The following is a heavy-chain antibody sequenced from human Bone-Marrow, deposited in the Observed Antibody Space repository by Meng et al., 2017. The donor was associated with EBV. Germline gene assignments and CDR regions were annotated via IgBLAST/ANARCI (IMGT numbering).Heavy chain of an antibody. CDR3: AQRERWGLDP. CDR1: GCSISSSNW. CDR2: IYHSGST. D-gene: IGHD3-16*01. Sequence: QGQLQGSGPGLVKPSGTPSLPCSVSGCSISSSNWWSWVRQPPGKGLEWIGEIYHSGSTSYNPSLESRVTISVDKSKNQVSLKLSSVTAADTAVYYCAQRERWGLDPWGQGTLVTVFS. V-gene: IGHV4-4*02. J-gene: IGHJ5*02.